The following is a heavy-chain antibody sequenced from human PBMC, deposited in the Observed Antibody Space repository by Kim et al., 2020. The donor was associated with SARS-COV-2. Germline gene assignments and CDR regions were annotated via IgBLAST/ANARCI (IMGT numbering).Heavy chain of an antibody. V-gene: IGHV4-34*01. J-gene: IGHJ4*02. CDR1: GGSFSGYY. Sequence: SETLSLTCAVYGGSFSGYYWSWIRQPPGKGLEWIGEINHSGSTNYNPSLKSRVTISVDTSKNQFSLKLSSVTAADTAVYYCASGGGSGSRPDDYWGQGTLVTVSS. CDR2: INHSGST. D-gene: IGHD6-19*01. CDR3: ASGGGSGSRPDDY.